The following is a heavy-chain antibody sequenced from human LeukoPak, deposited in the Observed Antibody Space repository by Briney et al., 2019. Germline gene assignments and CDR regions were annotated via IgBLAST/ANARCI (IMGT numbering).Heavy chain of an antibody. V-gene: IGHV3-23*01. CDR1: GFTFSSYA. CDR3: AKERSGIPAAANY. Sequence: GGSLRLSCAASGFTFSSYAMSWVRQAPGKGLDWVSGISGSDGSTYYADSVKGRFTISRDNSKNTLYLQMNSLRAEDTAFYYCAKERSGIPAAANYWGQGTLVTVSS. D-gene: IGHD6-13*01. J-gene: IGHJ4*02. CDR2: ISGSDGST.